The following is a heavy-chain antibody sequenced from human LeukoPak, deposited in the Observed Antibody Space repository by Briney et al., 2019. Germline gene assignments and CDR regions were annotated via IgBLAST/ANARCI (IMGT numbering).Heavy chain of an antibody. J-gene: IGHJ5*02. V-gene: IGHV3-23*01. D-gene: IGHD2-15*01. Sequence: GGSLRLSCAASGFTFSSYAMSWVRQAPGKGLEWVSGISGSDGSTYYADSVKGRFTISRDYSKNTLYVQMNSLRAQDTAVYYCAKARGFCSGGSCYNPFDPWGQGTLVTVSS. CDR2: ISGSDGST. CDR3: AKARGFCSGGSCYNPFDP. CDR1: GFTFSSYA.